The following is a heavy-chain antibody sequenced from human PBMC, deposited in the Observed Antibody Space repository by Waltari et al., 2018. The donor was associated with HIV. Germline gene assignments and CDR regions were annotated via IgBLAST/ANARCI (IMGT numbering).Heavy chain of an antibody. D-gene: IGHD3-10*01. J-gene: IGHJ4*02. V-gene: IGHV3-53*01. CDR2: IYRGVST. CDR1: GFTVSSTY. CDR3: TRGHGSGSYSFDN. Sequence: EVQLVESGGGLIQPGGSLRLSCAASGFTVSSTYMSWVRQAPGKGLEWVSIIYRGVSTYYADSVKGRFTISRDSSKNTLYLQMNSLRDEDTAVYRCTRGHGSGSYSFDNWGQGTLVIVSS.